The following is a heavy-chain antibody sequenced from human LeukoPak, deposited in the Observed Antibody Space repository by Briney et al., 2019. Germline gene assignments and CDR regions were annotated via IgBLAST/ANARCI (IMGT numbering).Heavy chain of an antibody. CDR3: ARSFYDILIGYYQYFDY. J-gene: IGHJ4*02. CDR2: FYRDGSS. V-gene: IGHV3-66*01. Sequence: GGSLRLSCVASGLSVSSNYMSGVRQAPGKGLEWASVFYRDGSSYYAESVKGRFTISRDNSKNTLYIQMNRLSAEDTAVYYCARSFYDILIGYYQYFDYWGQGTLVTVSS. CDR1: GLSVSSNY. D-gene: IGHD3-9*01.